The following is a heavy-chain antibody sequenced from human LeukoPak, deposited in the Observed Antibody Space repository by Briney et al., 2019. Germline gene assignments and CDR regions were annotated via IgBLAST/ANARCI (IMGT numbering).Heavy chain of an antibody. CDR3: AREERSDYGDYVDY. D-gene: IGHD4-17*01. J-gene: IGHJ4*02. Sequence: GGSLRLSCAVSGFTLSSYAVSWVRQAPGKGLEWVANIKQDGSEKYYVDSVKGRFTISRDNAKNSLYLQMNSLRAEDTAVYYCAREERSDYGDYVDYWGQGTLVTVSS. CDR2: IKQDGSEK. V-gene: IGHV3-7*01. CDR1: GFTLSSYA.